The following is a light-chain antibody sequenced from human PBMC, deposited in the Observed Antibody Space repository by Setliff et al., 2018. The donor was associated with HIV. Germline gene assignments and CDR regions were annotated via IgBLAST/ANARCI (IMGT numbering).Light chain of an antibody. Sequence: QSALTQPPSASGSPGQSVTISCTGTSSDVGCYNYVSWYQQHPGKAPKVMIYEVNKRPSGVPDRFSGSKSGNPASLTVSGLQADDVADYYCSSYAGGNNMVFGGGTKVTVL. CDR1: SSDVGCYNY. CDR3: SSYAGGNNMV. CDR2: EVN. V-gene: IGLV2-8*01. J-gene: IGLJ3*02.